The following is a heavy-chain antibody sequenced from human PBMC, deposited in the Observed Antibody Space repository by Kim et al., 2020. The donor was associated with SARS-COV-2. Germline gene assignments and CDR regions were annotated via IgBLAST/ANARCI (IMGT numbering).Heavy chain of an antibody. CDR3: ARTYCSSTSCSTGFDY. V-gene: IGHV1-3*01. J-gene: IGHJ4*02. D-gene: IGHD2-2*01. Sequence: KFKGRVTNTRDTSASTAYMELSSLRSEDTAVYYCARTYCSSTSCSTGFDYWGQGTLVTVSS.